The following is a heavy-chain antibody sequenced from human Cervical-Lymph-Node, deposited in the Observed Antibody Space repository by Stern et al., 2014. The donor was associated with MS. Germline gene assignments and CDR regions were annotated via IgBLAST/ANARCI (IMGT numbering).Heavy chain of an antibody. CDR2: ISDTRNTI. V-gene: IGHV3-48*01. Sequence: VQLVESGGGLLQPGGSLRLSCAASGFTFSSYSMNRVRQPPGKGLEWVSYISDTRNTIYYADSVRGRFTISRDNAKNSLFLQMDSLRAEDTAVYYCARESAASTYAMDVWGQGTKVTVSS. D-gene: IGHD2-2*01. CDR1: GFTFSSYS. CDR3: ARESAASTYAMDV. J-gene: IGHJ6*02.